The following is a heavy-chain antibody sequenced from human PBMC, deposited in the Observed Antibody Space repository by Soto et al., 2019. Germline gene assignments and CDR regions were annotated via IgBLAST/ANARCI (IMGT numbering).Heavy chain of an antibody. CDR3: LTSSSWHFHYYYGMDV. CDR1: GGSISSNSYY. CDR2: IYYSGST. Sequence: SETLSLTCTVSGGSISSNSYYWGWIRQPPGKGLEWIGSIYYSGSTYYNPSLKSRVTISVDTSKNQFSLKLSSVTAADTAVYYCLTSSSWHFHYYYGMDVWGQGTTVTVS. D-gene: IGHD6-13*01. V-gene: IGHV4-39*01. J-gene: IGHJ6*02.